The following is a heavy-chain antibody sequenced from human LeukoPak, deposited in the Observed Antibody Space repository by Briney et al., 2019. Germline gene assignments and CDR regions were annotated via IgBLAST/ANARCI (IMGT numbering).Heavy chain of an antibody. CDR1: GFSFSNYG. V-gene: IGHV3-33*01. CDR2: IWYDGSKK. CDR3: TRRDGDNDRGFDF. D-gene: IGHD4-23*01. Sequence: GGSLRLSCTASGFSFSNYGMHWVRQTPSKGLEWVAVIWYDGSKKYYAESVKGRFTISRDNSKNTLYLQMNSLRVEDTAVYFCTRRDGDNDRGFDFWGQGTLVTVSS. J-gene: IGHJ4*02.